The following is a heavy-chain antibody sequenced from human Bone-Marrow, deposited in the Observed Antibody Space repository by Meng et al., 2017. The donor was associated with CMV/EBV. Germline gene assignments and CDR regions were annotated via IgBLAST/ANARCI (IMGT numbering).Heavy chain of an antibody. CDR2: MNPNSGNT. CDR3: ARAEWEHRGRAFDI. D-gene: IGHD1-26*01. Sequence: ASVKVSCKASGYTFTSYDINWVRQATGQGLEWMGWMNPNSGNTGYAQKFQGRVTMTRNTSISTAYMELSSLRSEDTAVYYCARAEWEHRGRAFDIWGQGTMVTVSS. J-gene: IGHJ3*02. CDR1: GYTFTSYD. V-gene: IGHV1-8*01.